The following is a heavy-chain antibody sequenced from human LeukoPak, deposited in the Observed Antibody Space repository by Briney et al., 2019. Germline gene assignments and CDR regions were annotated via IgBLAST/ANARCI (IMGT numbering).Heavy chain of an antibody. Sequence: GALRLSCAVSGLTFSTYWMSWVRQAPGQGLEWVANVKHDGSEKYYVDSVKGRFTISRDNSKNTLYLQMNSLRAEDTAVYYCAKDSPRDWLASIDYWGQGTLVTVSS. D-gene: IGHD5-12*01. CDR1: GLTFSTYW. CDR3: AKDSPRDWLASIDY. CDR2: VKHDGSEK. V-gene: IGHV3-7*03. J-gene: IGHJ4*02.